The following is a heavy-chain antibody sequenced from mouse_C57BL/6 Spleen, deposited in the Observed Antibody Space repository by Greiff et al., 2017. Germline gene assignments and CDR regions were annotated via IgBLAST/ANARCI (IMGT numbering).Heavy chain of an antibody. Sequence: EVMLVESGGGLVKPGGSLKLSCAASGFSFSDYGMHWVRQAPEKGLEWVAYISSGSSTIYYADTVNGRFIISRDNAKNTLFLQMTSLRSEDTAMYYCARLAENGYYAMDYWGQGTSVTVSS. J-gene: IGHJ4*01. V-gene: IGHV5-17*01. CDR1: GFSFSDYG. CDR2: ISSGSSTI. CDR3: ARLAENGYYAMDY.